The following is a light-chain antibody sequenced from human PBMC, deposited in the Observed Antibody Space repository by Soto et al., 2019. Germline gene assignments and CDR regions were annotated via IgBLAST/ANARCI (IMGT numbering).Light chain of an antibody. Sequence: QSALTQPASVSGSPGQSITISCTGTSSDVGGYNHVSWYQQHPGKAPKLMIYDVSNRPSGVSNRFSGSKSGNTASLTISGLQAEDEADYYCSSYTSSSIYVVFGGGTKLTVL. CDR1: SSDVGGYNH. CDR2: DVS. V-gene: IGLV2-14*01. J-gene: IGLJ2*01. CDR3: SSYTSSSIYVV.